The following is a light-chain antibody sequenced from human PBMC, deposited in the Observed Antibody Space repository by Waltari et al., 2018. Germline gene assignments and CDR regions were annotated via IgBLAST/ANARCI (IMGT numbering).Light chain of an antibody. V-gene: IGKV2-28*01. CDR2: LGS. J-gene: IGKJ1*01. CDR1: QSLLNRNGNNY. CDR3: MQAAQTPLT. Sequence: DIVMTQSPLSLPVTPGEPASISCRSSQSLLNRNGNNYLDWCLQRPGQSPQLLIYLGSSRASGVPDRFSGSGSGTDFTLKISRVEAEDVGVYYCMQAAQTPLTFGQGTKVEIK.